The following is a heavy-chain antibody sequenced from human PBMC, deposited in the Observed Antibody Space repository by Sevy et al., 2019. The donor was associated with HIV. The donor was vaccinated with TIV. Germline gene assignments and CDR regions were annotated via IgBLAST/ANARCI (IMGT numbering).Heavy chain of an antibody. J-gene: IGHJ4*02. CDR1: GKNLNDLP. CDR2: FDPEDGER. Sequence: ASVKVSCKVSGKNLNDLPMHWVRQAPGKGLEWMGRFDPEDGERIYALKFQGRVTMTEDTSRDTAYMELNSLRSEDTAMYYCATTREYYEDNSGYLDYWGQGILVTVSS. CDR3: ATTREYYEDNSGYLDY. D-gene: IGHD3-16*01. V-gene: IGHV1-24*01.